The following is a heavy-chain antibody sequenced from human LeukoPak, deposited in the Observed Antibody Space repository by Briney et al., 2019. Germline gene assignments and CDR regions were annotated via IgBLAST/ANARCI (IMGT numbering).Heavy chain of an antibody. Sequence: GGSLRLSCAASGFTFSTYAMHWVRQAPGKGLEWVSYISSSGSTIYYADSVKGRFTISRDNAKNSLYLQMNSLRAEDTAVYYCARENVGATAYYYYFYMDVWGKGTTVTISS. J-gene: IGHJ6*03. V-gene: IGHV3-48*03. CDR1: GFTFSTYA. D-gene: IGHD1-26*01. CDR2: ISSSGSTI. CDR3: ARENVGATAYYYYFYMDV.